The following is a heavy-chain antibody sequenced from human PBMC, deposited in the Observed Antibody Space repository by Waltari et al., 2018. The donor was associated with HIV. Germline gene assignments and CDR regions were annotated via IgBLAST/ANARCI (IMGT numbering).Heavy chain of an antibody. Sequence: QLQLQESGPGLLKPSDTLSLTCTVPGCSIRSSSYYWGLIRQPPGGGVEGTGSIYYRGSTYNNPALKSRVTISVETSKNQFSLKLSSVTAADTAGYCCARRRDGDHPWGQGTLVTVSS. J-gene: IGHJ4*02. V-gene: IGHV4-39*01. CDR1: GCSIRSSSYY. CDR2: IYYRGST. CDR3: ARRRDGDHP.